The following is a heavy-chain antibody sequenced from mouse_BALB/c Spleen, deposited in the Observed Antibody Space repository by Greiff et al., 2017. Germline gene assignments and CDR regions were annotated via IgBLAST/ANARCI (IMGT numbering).Heavy chain of an antibody. CDR1: GFTFSSFG. CDR3: ARSGYYGSSGFDY. J-gene: IGHJ2*01. CDR2: ISSGSSTI. Sequence: EVKVVESGGGLVKPGGSLKLSCAASGFTFSSFGMHWVRQAPEKGLEWVAYISSGSSTIYYADTVKGRFTISRDNPKNTLFLQMTSLRSEDTAMYYCARSGYYGSSGFDYWGQGTTLTVSS. V-gene: IGHV5-17*02. D-gene: IGHD1-1*01.